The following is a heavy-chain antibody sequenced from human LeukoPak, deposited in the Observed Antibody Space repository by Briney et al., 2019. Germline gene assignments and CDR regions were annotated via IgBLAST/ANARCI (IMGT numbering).Heavy chain of an antibody. Sequence: GGSLRLSCAASGFTFSSYSMNWVRQAPGKGLEWVANIKQDATEIYYADSVKGRLTISRDNARKSLFLQMNILRVEDTALYYCARLNWDDGEVSGFDQWGQGILVTVSS. D-gene: IGHD1-26*01. CDR2: IKQDATEI. J-gene: IGHJ5*02. V-gene: IGHV3-7*01. CDR1: GFTFSSYS. CDR3: ARLNWDDGEVSGFDQ.